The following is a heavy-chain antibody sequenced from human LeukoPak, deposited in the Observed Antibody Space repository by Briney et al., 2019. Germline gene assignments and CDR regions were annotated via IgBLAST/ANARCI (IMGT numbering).Heavy chain of an antibody. J-gene: IGHJ4*02. CDR3: ARRTYYYGSGSYYDY. V-gene: IGHV4-39*01. Sequence: SETLSLTCTVSGGSISSSSYYWGWIRQPPGKGLEWIGGIYYSGSTYYNPSLKSRVTISVDTSKNQFSLKLSSVTAADTAVYYCARRTYYYGSGSYYDYWGQGTLVTVSS. D-gene: IGHD3-10*01. CDR2: IYYSGST. CDR1: GGSISSSSYY.